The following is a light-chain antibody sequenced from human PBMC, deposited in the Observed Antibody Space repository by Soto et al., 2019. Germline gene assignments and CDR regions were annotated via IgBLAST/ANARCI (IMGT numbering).Light chain of an antibody. V-gene: IGKV1-39*01. J-gene: IGKJ3*01. CDR1: QSISSY. CDR3: QQSYSTPFT. Sequence: DIQMTQSPSSLSASVGDRVTITCRASQSISSYLNWYQQKPGKAPKLLIYAASSLQSGVPSRFSGSGFGTDFTLTISSLQPEDCATYYCQQSYSTPFTFGPGTKVDI. CDR2: AAS.